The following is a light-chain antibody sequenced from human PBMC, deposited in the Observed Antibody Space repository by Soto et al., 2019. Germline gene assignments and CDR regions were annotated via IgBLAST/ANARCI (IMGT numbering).Light chain of an antibody. CDR1: SSDVGSYNY. Sequence: QSALTQPPSASGSPGQSVTISCTGTSSDVGSYNYVSWIRQRPGTAPKLMIYEVTKRPSGVPDRFSGSKSGNTASLTVSGLPAEDDADYFCISYAGSSNFVVFGGGTKLTVL. J-gene: IGLJ2*01. CDR2: EVT. CDR3: ISYAGSSNFVV. V-gene: IGLV2-8*01.